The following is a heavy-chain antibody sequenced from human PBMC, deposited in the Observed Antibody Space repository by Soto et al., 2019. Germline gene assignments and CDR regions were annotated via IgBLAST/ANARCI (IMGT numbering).Heavy chain of an antibody. D-gene: IGHD2-2*01. J-gene: IGHJ4*02. CDR2: IIPILGIA. V-gene: IGHV1-69*08. CDR1: GGTFSSYT. CDR3: ARDCSSTSCSDY. Sequence: QVQLVQSGAEVKKPGSSVKVSCKASGGTFSSYTISWVRQAPGQGLEWMGRIIPILGIANYAQKFQGRVTITADKSTSTAYMELSSLRSEDTAVYYCARDCSSTSCSDYWGQGTLVTVSS.